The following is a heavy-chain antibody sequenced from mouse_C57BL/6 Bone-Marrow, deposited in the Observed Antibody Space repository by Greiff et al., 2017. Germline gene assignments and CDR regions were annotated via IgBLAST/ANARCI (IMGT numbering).Heavy chain of an antibody. CDR2: ISNGGGST. CDR1: GFTFSDYY. CDR3: ARHALGYYAMDY. Sequence: EVQLVESGGGLVQPGGSLKLSCAASGFTFSDYYMYWVRQTPEKRLEWVAYISNGGGSTYYPDTVKGRFTISRDNAKNTLYLQMSRLKSEDTAMYYCARHALGYYAMDYWGQGTSVTVSS. V-gene: IGHV5-12*01. D-gene: IGHD4-1*01. J-gene: IGHJ4*01.